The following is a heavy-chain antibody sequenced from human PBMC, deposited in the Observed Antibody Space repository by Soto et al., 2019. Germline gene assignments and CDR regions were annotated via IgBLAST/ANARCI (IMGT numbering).Heavy chain of an antibody. D-gene: IGHD3-10*01. CDR3: SRGPMVRGVIRPFDY. V-gene: IGHV4-34*01. CDR1: GGSFSGYY. CDR2: INHSGST. J-gene: IGHJ4*02. Sequence: SETLSLTCAVYGGSFSGYYWSWIRQPPGKGLEWIGEINHSGSTKYNPSLKRRVTISVYTSKNQISLKLSSVTAADTAVYYCSRGPMVRGVIRPFDYWGQGTLGTVSS.